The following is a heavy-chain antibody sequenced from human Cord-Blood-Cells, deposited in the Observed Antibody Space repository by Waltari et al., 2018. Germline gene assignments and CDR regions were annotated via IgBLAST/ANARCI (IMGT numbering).Heavy chain of an antibody. CDR2: IIPIFGTA. CDR3: AREGYIVGASLFDY. D-gene: IGHD1-26*01. V-gene: IGHV1-69*01. Sequence: QVQLVQSGAEVKKPGSSVKVSCKASGGTFSSYAISWVRQAPGQGLEWRGGIIPIFGTANYAQKVQGRVTITADESTSTAYMELSSLRSEDTALYFCAREGYIVGASLFDYWGQGTLVTVSS. J-gene: IGHJ4*02. CDR1: GGTFSSYA.